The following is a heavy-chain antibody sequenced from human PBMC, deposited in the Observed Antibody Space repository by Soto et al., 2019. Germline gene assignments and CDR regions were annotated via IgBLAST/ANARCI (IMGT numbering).Heavy chain of an antibody. D-gene: IGHD1-26*01. Sequence: PSETLSLTCSVSGGSISSYYWSWSRQPPGKGLEWIGYIYYSESTNYNPSLKSRVTISVDTSTNQFPLKLSSVTAADTAVYYCATIYSGSYYGAFDIWGQGTMVTVSS. J-gene: IGHJ3*02. CDR2: IYYSEST. CDR3: ATIYSGSYYGAFDI. V-gene: IGHV4-59*08. CDR1: GGSISSYY.